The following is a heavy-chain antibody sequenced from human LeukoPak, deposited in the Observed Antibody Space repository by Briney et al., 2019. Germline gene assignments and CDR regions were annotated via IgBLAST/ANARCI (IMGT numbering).Heavy chain of an antibody. J-gene: IGHJ5*02. Sequence: GGSLRLSXAASGFTFRSYSMNWVRQPPGKGLEWISYISSASNTIYYADSVKGRFTISRDNAKNSVYLQMNSLRAEDTAMYYCARDGWFGDYNWFDPWGQGTLVTVSS. V-gene: IGHV3-48*01. CDR1: GFTFRSYS. CDR3: ARDGWFGDYNWFDP. D-gene: IGHD3-10*01. CDR2: ISSASNTI.